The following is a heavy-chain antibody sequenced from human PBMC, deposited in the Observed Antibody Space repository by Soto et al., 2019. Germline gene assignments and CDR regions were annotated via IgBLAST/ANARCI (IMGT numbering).Heavy chain of an antibody. J-gene: IGHJ4*02. V-gene: IGHV5-51*01. CDR3: ARTENPSFQFDY. CDR2: IYVADSDT. CDR1: GYTFSNFW. Sequence: ESLKISREGSGYTFSNFWIGCVRQRPGKGLESMGIIYVADSDTRYSPSVQGHVTISIDKSISTAYLKWSSLKASDTAIYYCARTENPSFQFDYWGQGTLVTLSS.